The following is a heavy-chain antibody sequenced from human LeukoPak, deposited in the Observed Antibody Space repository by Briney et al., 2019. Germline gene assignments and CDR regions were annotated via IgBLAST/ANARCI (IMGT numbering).Heavy chain of an antibody. D-gene: IGHD1-7*01. J-gene: IGHJ4*02. CDR3: ATESMTGTKFFEY. CDR1: GYTFTTYF. V-gene: IGHV1-46*01. Sequence: ASVKVSCEASGYTFTTYFIHWVRQAPGQGLEWMVIINPSVGSGHSAQKFQGRLTMTRDTSTSTGYMELSGLRSEDTAVYYCATESMTGTKFFEYWGQGTLVTVSS. CDR2: INPSVGSG.